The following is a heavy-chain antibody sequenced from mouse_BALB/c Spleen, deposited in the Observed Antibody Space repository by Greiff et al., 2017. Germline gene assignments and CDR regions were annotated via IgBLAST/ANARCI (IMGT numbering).Heavy chain of an antibody. CDR3: ARQDGYRYFDV. CDR1: GFTFSSYG. CDR2: ISSGGSYT. Sequence: EVKLMESGGDLVKPGGSLKLSCAASGFTFSSYGMSWVRQTPDKRLEWVATISSGGSYTYYPDSVKGRFTISRDIAKNTLYLQMSSLKSEDTAMYYCARQDGYRYFDVWGAGTTVTVSS. D-gene: IGHD2-3*01. J-gene: IGHJ1*01. V-gene: IGHV5-6*01.